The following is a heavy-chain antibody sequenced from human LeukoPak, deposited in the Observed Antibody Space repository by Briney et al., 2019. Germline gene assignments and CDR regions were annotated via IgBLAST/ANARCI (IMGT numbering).Heavy chain of an antibody. V-gene: IGHV3-15*01. J-gene: IGHJ4*02. CDR3: TTDEAAGTDY. Sequence: GGSLRLSCAASGLTFRNAWMIWVRQAPGKGLEWVGRIKSKTDGGTIDYAAPVKGRFTISRDDSKNTLFLQMSRLRTEDTAVYYCTTDEAAGTDYWGQGTLVTVSS. CDR2: IKSKTDGGTI. CDR1: GLTFRNAW. D-gene: IGHD6-13*01.